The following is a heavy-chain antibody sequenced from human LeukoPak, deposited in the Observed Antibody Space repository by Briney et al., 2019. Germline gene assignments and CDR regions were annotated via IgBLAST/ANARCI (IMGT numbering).Heavy chain of an antibody. CDR3: VKDSYGL. CDR2: IYDVGTT. J-gene: IGHJ4*02. CDR1: GFSVSNNY. D-gene: IGHD2-21*01. V-gene: IGHV3-53*05. Sequence: PGGSLRLSCAGSGFSVSNNYLSWVRQARGKGLEWVAFIYDVGTTVYADSVRGRFTISRDNSKNTLYLQMNSLTLEDTAFYYCVKDSYGLWGQGTLVTVSS.